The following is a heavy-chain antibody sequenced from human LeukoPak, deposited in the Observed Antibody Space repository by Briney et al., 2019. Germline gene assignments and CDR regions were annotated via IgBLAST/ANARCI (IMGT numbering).Heavy chain of an antibody. CDR2: IWYDGSNK. D-gene: IGHD3-22*01. J-gene: IGHJ4*02. Sequence: GGSLRLSCAASGFTFSSYGMHWVRQAPGKGLEWVAVIWYDGSNKYYADSVKGRFTISRDNSKNTLYLQMNSLRAEDTAVYYCARRPPTLVVITTGDYFDYWGQGTLVTVSS. CDR3: ARRPPTLVVITTGDYFDY. CDR1: GFTFSSYG. V-gene: IGHV3-33*01.